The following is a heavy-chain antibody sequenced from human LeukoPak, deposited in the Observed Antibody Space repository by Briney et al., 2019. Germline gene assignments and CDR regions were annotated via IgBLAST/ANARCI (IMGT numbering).Heavy chain of an antibody. V-gene: IGHV3-21*01. CDR2: ISHTGDYI. CDR3: ARGGGYCGGDCYGIDY. J-gene: IGHJ4*02. CDR1: GFTFDDYT. D-gene: IGHD2-21*01. Sequence: PGGSLRLSCVGSGFTFDDYTMHWVRQAPGKGLEWVSSISHTGDYIFYADSVTGRFTISRDNSKNSLFLQMISLRVEDTAVYYCARGGGYCGGDCYGIDYWGQGTLVTVSS.